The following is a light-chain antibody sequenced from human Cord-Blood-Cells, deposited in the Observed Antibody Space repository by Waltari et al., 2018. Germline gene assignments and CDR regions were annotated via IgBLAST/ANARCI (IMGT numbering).Light chain of an antibody. Sequence: QSPLTQPASVSGSLGHGITIPCTGTSSDGGGTTYVSWYQQHPGKAPKLMIYDVSNRPSGVSNRFSGSKSGNTASLTISGLQAEDEADYYCSSYTSSSTRVFGTGTKVTVL. CDR2: DVS. J-gene: IGLJ1*01. V-gene: IGLV2-14*01. CDR3: SSYTSSSTRV. CDR1: SSDGGGTTY.